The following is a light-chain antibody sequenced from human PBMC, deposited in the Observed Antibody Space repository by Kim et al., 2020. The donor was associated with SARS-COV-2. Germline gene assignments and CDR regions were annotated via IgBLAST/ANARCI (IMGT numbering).Light chain of an antibody. CDR2: GTS. Sequence: SASVGDRVTIACRASQSISPWLAWYQQRPGKAPKLLIEGTSTLQSGVPSRFSGTGSGTEFTLTVSSLQPDDFATYYCQQYDTYPWTFGQGTKVEIK. V-gene: IGKV1-5*03. CDR3: QQYDTYPWT. CDR1: QSISPW. J-gene: IGKJ1*01.